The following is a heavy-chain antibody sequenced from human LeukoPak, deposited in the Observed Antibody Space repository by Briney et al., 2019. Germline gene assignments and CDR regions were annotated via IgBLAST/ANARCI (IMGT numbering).Heavy chain of an antibody. CDR3: ARGPTRYYFDC. Sequence: PSETLSLTCTVSGASVSSDTYYWSWIRQPPGKGLEWIGYIFYSGSTNYNPSLKSRVTISVDTSKNQFSLGLSSVTAADTAVYYCARGPTRYYFDCWGQGTLVTVSS. CDR1: GASVSSDTYY. D-gene: IGHD4-17*01. V-gene: IGHV4-61*01. CDR2: IFYSGST. J-gene: IGHJ4*02.